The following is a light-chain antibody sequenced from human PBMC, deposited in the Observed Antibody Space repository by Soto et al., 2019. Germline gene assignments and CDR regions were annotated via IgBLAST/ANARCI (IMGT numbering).Light chain of an antibody. V-gene: IGLV2-23*02. CDR1: SSNVGSYKL. CDR2: EVN. Sequence: QSALTQPASVSGFPGQSITISCTGTSSNVGSYKLVSWYQQHPGKAPKLMIFEVNKRPSGVSNRFSGSKSGNTASLTISGLKVEDEADYYCCSSGGSPTYVFGAGTKLTVL. CDR3: CSSGGSPTYV. J-gene: IGLJ1*01.